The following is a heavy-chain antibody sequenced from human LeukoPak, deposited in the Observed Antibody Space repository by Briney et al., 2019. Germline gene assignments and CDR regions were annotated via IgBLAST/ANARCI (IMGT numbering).Heavy chain of an antibody. D-gene: IGHD6-13*01. V-gene: IGHV3-23*01. J-gene: IGHJ1*01. CDR1: GFTFSRNG. Sequence: GGTLRLSCAASGFTFSRNGMTWVRQAPGKGLEWVSAISGSGGSTYYADSVKGRFTISRDNSKNTLYLQMNSLRAEDTAVYYCAKSQQLVLAEYFQHWGQGTLVTVSS. CDR3: AKSQQLVLAEYFQH. CDR2: ISGSGGST.